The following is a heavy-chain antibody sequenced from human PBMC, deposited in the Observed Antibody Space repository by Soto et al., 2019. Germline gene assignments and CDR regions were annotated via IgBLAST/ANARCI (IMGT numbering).Heavy chain of an antibody. CDR2: ISSSSSYI. CDR3: SKDRHPDGIWTFDS. V-gene: IGHV3-21*04. CDR1: GFTFSSYS. D-gene: IGHD3-9*01. J-gene: IGHJ4*02. Sequence: PGGSLRLSCAASGFTFSSYSMNWVRQAPGKGLEWVSSISSSSSYIYYADSVKGRFTISRDNAKNILYLQMNSLRVEDTAEYYCSKDRHPDGIWTFDSWGQGAVVTVSS.